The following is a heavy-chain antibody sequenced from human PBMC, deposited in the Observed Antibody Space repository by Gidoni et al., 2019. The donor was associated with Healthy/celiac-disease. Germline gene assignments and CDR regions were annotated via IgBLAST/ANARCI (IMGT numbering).Heavy chain of an antibody. J-gene: IGHJ4*02. Sequence: QVHLVHTGAEVQKPGASVEFSCQASGYTFTSYGITWVRQAPGQGLEWMGWISAYNGNTNYAQKLQGRVTMTTDTSTSTAYMELRSLRSDDTAVYYCARATNSGYFDYWGQGTLVTVSS. D-gene: IGHD1-26*01. CDR2: ISAYNGNT. V-gene: IGHV1-18*01. CDR1: GYTFTSYG. CDR3: ARATNSGYFDY.